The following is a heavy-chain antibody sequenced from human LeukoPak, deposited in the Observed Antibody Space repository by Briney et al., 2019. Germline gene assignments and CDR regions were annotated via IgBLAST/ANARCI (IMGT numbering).Heavy chain of an antibody. V-gene: IGHV3-48*01. CDR3: ARDDSGSYYDFWSGYTDAFDI. Sequence: PGGSLRLSCAASGFTFSRYSMNWVRQAPGKGLEWVSYISSSSSTIYYADSVKGRFTISRDNAKNSLYLQMNSLRAEDTAVYYCARDDSGSYYDFWSGYTDAFDIWGQGTMVTVSS. CDR1: GFTFSRYS. J-gene: IGHJ3*02. D-gene: IGHD3-3*01. CDR2: ISSSSSTI.